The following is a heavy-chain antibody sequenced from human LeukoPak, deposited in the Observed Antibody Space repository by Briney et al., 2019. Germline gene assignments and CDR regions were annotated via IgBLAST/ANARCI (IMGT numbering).Heavy chain of an antibody. D-gene: IGHD2-15*01. Sequence: GGSLRLSCAASGFTLSSYTMTWVRQAPGKGLEWVSPIGGSASGTFYADSVKGRFTISRDNSKNTLYLQMNSLRAEDTAVYYCAKGGDGSYYSRTDCWGQGTLVTVSS. CDR3: AKGGDGSYYSRTDC. CDR2: IGGSASGT. J-gene: IGHJ4*02. CDR1: GFTLSSYT. V-gene: IGHV3-23*01.